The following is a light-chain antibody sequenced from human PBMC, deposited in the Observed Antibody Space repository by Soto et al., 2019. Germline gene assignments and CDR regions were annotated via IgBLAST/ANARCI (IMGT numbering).Light chain of an antibody. V-gene: IGKV3-15*01. CDR3: QQRSNWAIN. CDR1: QSVYNN. J-gene: IGKJ5*01. CDR2: GAS. Sequence: EIVMTQSPVTLSVSQGERATLSFRASQSVYNNLAWYQQKPCQAPRLLIYGASTRATGIPARFSGSGSGTDFTLTISSLEPEDFAVYYCQQRSNWAINFGQGTRREIK.